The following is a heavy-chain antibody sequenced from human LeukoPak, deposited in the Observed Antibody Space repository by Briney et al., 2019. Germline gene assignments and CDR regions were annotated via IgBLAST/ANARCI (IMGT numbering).Heavy chain of an antibody. D-gene: IGHD5-18*01. Sequence: GGSLRLSCAASGFTFSNAWMSWVRQAPGKGLEWVANIKQDGSEKYYVDSVKGRFTISRDNAKNSLYPQMNSLRAEDTAVYYCARGNGYSYGYNYYYYYMDVWGKGTTVTISS. CDR1: GFTFSNAW. CDR3: ARGNGYSYGYNYYYYYMDV. CDR2: IKQDGSEK. V-gene: IGHV3-7*01. J-gene: IGHJ6*03.